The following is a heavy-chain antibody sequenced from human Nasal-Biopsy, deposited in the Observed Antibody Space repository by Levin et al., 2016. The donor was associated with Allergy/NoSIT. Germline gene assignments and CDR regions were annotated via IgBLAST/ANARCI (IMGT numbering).Heavy chain of an antibody. Sequence: GESLKISCKGSGYSFTTYWIGWVRQMPGKGLEWMGIIYPADSDTRYSPSFQGQVTISVDESISTAYLQWSSLKASDTAMYYCARSHINYYYYGMDVWGQGTTVTVSS. V-gene: IGHV5-51*01. J-gene: IGHJ6*02. CDR3: ARSHINYYYYGMDV. D-gene: IGHD2-21*01. CDR2: IYPADSDT. CDR1: GYSFTTYW.